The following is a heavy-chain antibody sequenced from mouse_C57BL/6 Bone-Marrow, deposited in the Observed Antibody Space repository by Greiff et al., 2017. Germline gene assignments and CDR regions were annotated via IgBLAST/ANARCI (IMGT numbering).Heavy chain of an antibody. CDR1: GFTFSNYW. CDR2: IRFKSDNYAT. CDR3: TPDGYGYFDV. V-gene: IGHV6-3*01. D-gene: IGHD2-3*01. J-gene: IGHJ1*03. Sequence: EVKVVESGGGLVQPGGSMKLSCVASGFTFSNYWMNWVRQSPEQGLEWVAQIRFKSDNYATHYAESVKGRFTISRDNSESSVYLKMNNLRAEDTGIYYCTPDGYGYFDVWGTGTTVTVSA.